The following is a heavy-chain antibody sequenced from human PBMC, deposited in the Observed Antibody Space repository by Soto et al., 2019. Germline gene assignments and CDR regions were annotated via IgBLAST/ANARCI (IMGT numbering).Heavy chain of an antibody. CDR2: IYYSGST. Sequence: SETLSLTCTVSGGSISSYYWSWIRQPPGKGLEWIGYIYYSGSTNYNPSLKSRVTISVDTSKNQFSLKLSSVTAADTAVYYCAREDCSGGSCYWFDPWGQGTLVTVSS. J-gene: IGHJ5*02. CDR3: AREDCSGGSCYWFDP. CDR1: GGSISSYY. V-gene: IGHV4-59*01. D-gene: IGHD2-15*01.